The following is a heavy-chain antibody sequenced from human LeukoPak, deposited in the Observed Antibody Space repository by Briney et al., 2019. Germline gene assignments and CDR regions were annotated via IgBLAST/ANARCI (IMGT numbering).Heavy chain of an antibody. Sequence: GGSLRLSCAASGFTFDDYGMSWVRQAPGKGLEWVSGINWNGGSTGYADSVKGRFTISRDNAKNSLYLQMNSLRAEDTAVYYCASTVLLWFGESHAADYWGQGTLVTVSS. CDR3: ASTVLLWFGESHAADY. J-gene: IGHJ4*02. CDR2: INWNGGST. CDR1: GFTFDDYG. D-gene: IGHD3-10*01. V-gene: IGHV3-20*04.